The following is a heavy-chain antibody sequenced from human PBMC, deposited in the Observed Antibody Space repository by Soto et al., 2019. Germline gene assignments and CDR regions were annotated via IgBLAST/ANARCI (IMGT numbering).Heavy chain of an antibody. Sequence: GALRLSCSASGFTFSSYAMHWVRQAPGKGLEYVSGISSNGYSTYYTDSVKDRFTISRDNSENTLYCQMNSLRIDDTAIYYCAKVHCLTIYCGWGDVFDTWGQGKMVTVSS. CDR3: AKVHCLTIYCGWGDVFDT. D-gene: IGHD6-19*01. CDR2: ISSNGYST. J-gene: IGHJ3*02. V-gene: IGHV3-64*04. CDR1: GFTFSSYA.